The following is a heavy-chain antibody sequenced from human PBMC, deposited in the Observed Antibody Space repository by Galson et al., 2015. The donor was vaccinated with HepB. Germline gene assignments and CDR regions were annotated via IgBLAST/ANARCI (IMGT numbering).Heavy chain of an antibody. CDR2: IYYSGGT. Sequence: ETLSLTCTVSGGSISTSSYYWGWIRQPPGKGLEWIGSIYYSGGTYYNPSLKSRVTISVDTSKKQFSLRLSSVTAADTAVYYCATVGRVSAASGLWGQGTLVTVSS. CDR1: GGSISTSSYY. CDR3: ATVGRVSAASGL. D-gene: IGHD6-13*01. J-gene: IGHJ4*02. V-gene: IGHV4-39*07.